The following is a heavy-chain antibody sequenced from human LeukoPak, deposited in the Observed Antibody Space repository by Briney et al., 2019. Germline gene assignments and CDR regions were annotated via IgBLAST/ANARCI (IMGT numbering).Heavy chain of an antibody. J-gene: IGHJ4*02. D-gene: IGHD5-18*01. CDR3: ARALSAMVPDY. Sequence: GGSLRLSCAASGFTFSTYVMHWVRQAPGKGPEWVAVIRYDGSNKNYGDSVKGRFTISRDNSKNTLYLQMNSLRAEDTAVYYCARALSAMVPDYWGQGTLLTVSS. V-gene: IGHV3-33*01. CDR2: IRYDGSNK. CDR1: GFTFSTYV.